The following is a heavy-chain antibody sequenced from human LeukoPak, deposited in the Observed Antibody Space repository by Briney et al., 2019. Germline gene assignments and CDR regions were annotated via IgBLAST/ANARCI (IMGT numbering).Heavy chain of an antibody. D-gene: IGHD2-2*02. CDR2: INHSGST. CDR1: GGSFSGYY. CDR3: ARDTYDAFDI. V-gene: IGHV4-34*01. Sequence: ASETLSLTCAVYGGSFSGYYWSWIRQPPGKGLEWIGEINHSGSTNYNPSLKSRVTISVATSKNQFSLKLSSVTAADTAVYYCARDTYDAFDIWGQGTMVTVSS. J-gene: IGHJ3*02.